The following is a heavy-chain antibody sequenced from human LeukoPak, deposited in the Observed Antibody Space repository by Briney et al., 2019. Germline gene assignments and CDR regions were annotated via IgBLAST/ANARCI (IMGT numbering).Heavy chain of an antibody. D-gene: IGHD2-2*01. CDR1: GGSISSYY. J-gene: IGHJ4*02. CDR3: ARDAMGGTFDY. Sequence: SETLSLTCTVSGGSISSYYWSWIRQPAGKGLEWIGRIYTSGSTNYNPSLKSRVTMSVDTSKNQFSLKLSSVTADTAVYYCARDAMGGTFDYWGQGTLVTVSS. CDR2: IYTSGST. V-gene: IGHV4-4*07.